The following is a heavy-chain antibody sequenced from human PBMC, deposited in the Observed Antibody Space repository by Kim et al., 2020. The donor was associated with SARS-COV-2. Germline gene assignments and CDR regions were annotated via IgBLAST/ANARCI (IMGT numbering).Heavy chain of an antibody. CDR2: IHPFDSET. V-gene: IGHV5-51*01. J-gene: IGHJ6*02. CDR3: ARYDLGTVGKWYFHGIDV. Sequence: GESLKISCKTSGYTFTDHWIGWVRQMPGKGLEWMGIIHPFDSETKYSPSFQGQVIISVDNSITTAYLQWSGLKASDSGIYYCARYDLGTVGKWYFHGIDVWGQGTTVIVSS. CDR1: GYTFTDHW. D-gene: IGHD4-17*01.